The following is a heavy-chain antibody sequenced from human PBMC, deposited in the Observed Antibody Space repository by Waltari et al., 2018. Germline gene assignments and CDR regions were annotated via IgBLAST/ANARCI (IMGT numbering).Heavy chain of an antibody. Sequence: EVQLVASGGGLVQPGRSLRLSCVGSGFTLDDYAMYWVRQRPGKGLEWVSGIGWNSGAIGYADSVRGRFTTYRDNAKKSLHLQMGRLRPEDTALYYCVKGGWGFGAFYEQHWGQGIQVTVSS. CDR3: VKGGWGFGAFYEQH. J-gene: IGHJ4*02. CDR1: GFTLDDYA. D-gene: IGHD3-10*01. CDR2: IGWNSGAI. V-gene: IGHV3-9*01.